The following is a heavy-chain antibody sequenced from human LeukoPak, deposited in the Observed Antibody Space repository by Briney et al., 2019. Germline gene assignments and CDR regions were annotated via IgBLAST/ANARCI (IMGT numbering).Heavy chain of an antibody. CDR2: ISAYNGNT. D-gene: IGHD6-19*01. Sequence: ASVKVSCKASGYTFTSYGISWVRQAPGQGLEWMGWISAYNGNTNYAQKLQGRVTMTTDTSTSTAYMELRSLRSDDTAVYYCARGFFSSGWYPFFDYGGKGPLVTVSS. V-gene: IGHV1-18*01. J-gene: IGHJ4*02. CDR1: GYTFTSYG. CDR3: ARGFFSSGWYPFFDY.